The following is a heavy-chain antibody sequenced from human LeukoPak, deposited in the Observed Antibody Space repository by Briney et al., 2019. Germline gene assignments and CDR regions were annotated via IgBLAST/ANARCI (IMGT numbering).Heavy chain of an antibody. CDR3: ARPGSSYSDAFDI. V-gene: IGHV4-34*01. CDR2: INHSGST. Sequence: SETLSLTCAVYGGSFSGYYWSWIRQPPGKGLEWIGEINHSGSTNYNPSLKSRVTISVDTSKNQFSLKLSSVTAADTAVYYCARPGSSYSDAFDIWGQGTMVTVSS. CDR1: GGSFSGYY. D-gene: IGHD6-13*01. J-gene: IGHJ3*02.